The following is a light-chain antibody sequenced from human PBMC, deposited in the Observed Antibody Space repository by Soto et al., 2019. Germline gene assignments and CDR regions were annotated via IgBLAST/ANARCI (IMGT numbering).Light chain of an antibody. Sequence: QAVVTQEPSLTVSPGGTVTLTCGSSTGAVTSGHYPYWFQQKPGQAPRTLICDATNKHSWTPARFSGSLLGGKAALTLSGAQAEDEAEYSCLLSYRGARVFGGGTKLTVL. V-gene: IGLV7-46*01. CDR3: LLSYRGARV. CDR1: TGAVTSGHY. CDR2: DAT. J-gene: IGLJ3*02.